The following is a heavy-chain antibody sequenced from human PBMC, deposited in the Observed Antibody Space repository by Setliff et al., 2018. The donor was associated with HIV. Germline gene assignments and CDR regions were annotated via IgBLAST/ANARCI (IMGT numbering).Heavy chain of an antibody. J-gene: IGHJ4*02. CDR1: GDSFSGTSYY. CDR2: IHFSGST. CDR3: VRPSLGIGGGSIFHN. V-gene: IGHV4-39*01. Sequence: SETLSLTCTVSGDSFSGTSYYWGWIRQPPGKGLEWIGSIHFSGSTWYTQSLKSRVTIWVDTSKNQFSLKVNSVTAADTAVYYCVRPSLGIGGGSIFHNWGREPWSPSPQ. D-gene: IGHD3-3*01.